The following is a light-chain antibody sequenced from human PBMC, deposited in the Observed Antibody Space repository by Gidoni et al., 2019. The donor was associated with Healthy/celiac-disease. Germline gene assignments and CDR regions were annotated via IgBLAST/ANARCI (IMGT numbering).Light chain of an antibody. CDR1: QSVLYSSNNKNY. Sequence: DIVMTQSPDSLSVSLGERATINCKSSQSVLYSSNNKNYLAWYQQKPGQPPKLIIYWASTREAGVPERFSGSGSGTDFTITISSLQAEDVAVYYCQQYYSTPYTFGQGTKLEIK. J-gene: IGKJ2*01. V-gene: IGKV4-1*01. CDR3: QQYYSTPYT. CDR2: WAS.